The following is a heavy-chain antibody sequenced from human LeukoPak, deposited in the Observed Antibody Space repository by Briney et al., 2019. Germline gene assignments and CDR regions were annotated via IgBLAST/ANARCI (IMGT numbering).Heavy chain of an antibody. D-gene: IGHD3-9*01. CDR3: ARDYDILTGYSNWFDP. J-gene: IGHJ5*02. CDR1: GYTFTGYY. Sequence: GASVKVSCKASGYTFTGYYMHWVRQAPGQGLEWMGWINPNSGGTNYAQKFQGRVTMTRDTSINTAYMELSRLRSDDTAVYYCARDYDILTGYSNWFDPWGQGTLVTVSS. CDR2: INPNSGGT. V-gene: IGHV1-2*02.